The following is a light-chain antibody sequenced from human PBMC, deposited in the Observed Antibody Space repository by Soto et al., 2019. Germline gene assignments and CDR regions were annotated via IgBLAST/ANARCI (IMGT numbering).Light chain of an antibody. CDR1: QNISHY. J-gene: IGKJ1*01. CDR2: DVS. CDR3: QQRSNWTRT. Sequence: EIVLTQSPDTLSLSPGKRATLSCRASQNISHYLIWYPKHPGQDPRILIYDVSNSATGIPARFSGSGSGTDFTLTISRQETEDLAVYYCQQRSNWTRTFGQGTKVDIK. V-gene: IGKV3-11*01.